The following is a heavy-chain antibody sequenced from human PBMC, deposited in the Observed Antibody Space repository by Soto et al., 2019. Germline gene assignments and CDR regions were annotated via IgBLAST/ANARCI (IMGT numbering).Heavy chain of an antibody. CDR3: ARFHHGELLWFGESEPYYYDSSGYYYAD. CDR1: GYSISSGYY. J-gene: IGHJ4*02. D-gene: IGHD3-22*01. Sequence: SETLSLTCTVSGYSISSGYYWGWIRQPPGKGLVWIGSIYHSGSTYYNPSLKSRVTISVDTSKNQFSLKLTSATAADTAVYYCARFHHGELLWFGESEPYYYDSSGYYYADWGQGTLVTVSS. V-gene: IGHV4-38-2*02. CDR2: IYHSGST.